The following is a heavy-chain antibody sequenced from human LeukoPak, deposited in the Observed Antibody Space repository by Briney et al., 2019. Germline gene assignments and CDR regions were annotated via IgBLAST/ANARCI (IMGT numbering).Heavy chain of an antibody. V-gene: IGHV1-18*04. CDR2: ISAYNGNT. D-gene: IGHD3-10*01. Sequence: GASVKVSCKASGYTFTSYGISRVRQAPGQGLEWMGWISAYNGNTNYAQKLQGRVTMTTDTSTSTAYMELRSLRSDDTAVYYCARDYYGSGSYYNGAEYFQHWGQGTLVTVSS. J-gene: IGHJ1*01. CDR3: ARDYYGSGSYYNGAEYFQH. CDR1: GYTFTSYG.